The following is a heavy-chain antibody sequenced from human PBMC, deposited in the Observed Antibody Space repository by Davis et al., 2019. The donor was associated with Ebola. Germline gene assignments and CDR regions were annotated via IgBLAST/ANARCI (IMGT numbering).Heavy chain of an antibody. J-gene: IGHJ3*02. CDR3: ARDSSDYYDSSGDAFDI. Sequence: PGGSLRLSCAASGFTFSSYAMSWVRQAPGKGLEWVSAISGSGGSTYYADSVKGRFTISRNNAKNSLYLQMNSLRDEDTAVYYCARDSSDYYDSSGDAFDIWGQGTMVTVSS. D-gene: IGHD3-22*01. V-gene: IGHV3-23*01. CDR1: GFTFSSYA. CDR2: ISGSGGST.